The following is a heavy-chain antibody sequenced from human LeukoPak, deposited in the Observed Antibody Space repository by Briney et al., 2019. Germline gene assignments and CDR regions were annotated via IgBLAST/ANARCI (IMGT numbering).Heavy chain of an antibody. V-gene: IGHV3-9*01. CDR2: ISWNSGSI. J-gene: IGHJ4*02. CDR1: GFTFDDYA. Sequence: GGSLRLSCAASGFTFDDYAMHWVRQAPGKGLEWVSGISWNSGSIGYADSVKGRFTISRGNAKNSLYLQMNSLRAEDTALYYCAKVPAAAGQNYFDYWGQGTLVTVSS. CDR3: AKVPAAAGQNYFDY. D-gene: IGHD6-13*01.